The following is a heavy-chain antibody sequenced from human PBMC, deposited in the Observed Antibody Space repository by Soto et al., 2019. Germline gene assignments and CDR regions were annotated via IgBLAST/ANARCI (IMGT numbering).Heavy chain of an antibody. Sequence: QVQLVQSGAEVKKPGASVKVSCKASGYTFTGYYMHWVRQAPGQGLEWMGWINPNSGGTNYAQKFQGWVTMTRDTSISKADMELSRLRSDDTAVYYCARAECGGDCSNYFDYWGQGTLVTVSS. J-gene: IGHJ4*02. CDR3: ARAECGGDCSNYFDY. CDR1: GYTFTGYY. V-gene: IGHV1-2*04. CDR2: INPNSGGT. D-gene: IGHD2-21*02.